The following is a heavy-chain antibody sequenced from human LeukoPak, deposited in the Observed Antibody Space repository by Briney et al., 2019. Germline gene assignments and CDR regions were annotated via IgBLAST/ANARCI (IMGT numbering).Heavy chain of an antibody. Sequence: PSETLSLTCTISGGSIGSYYWTWIRQPPGKGLEWIGYIDYSGSTNYNPSFKSRVTMSVDTSKSQFSLKLSSVTAADTAVYYCARSSMFRGVTVDYWGQGTLVTVSS. V-gene: IGHV4-59*08. D-gene: IGHD3-10*01. CDR2: IDYSGST. CDR1: GGSIGSYY. J-gene: IGHJ4*02. CDR3: ARSSMFRGVTVDY.